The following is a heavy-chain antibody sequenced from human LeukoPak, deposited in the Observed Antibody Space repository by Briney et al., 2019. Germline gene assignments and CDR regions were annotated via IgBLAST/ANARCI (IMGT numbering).Heavy chain of an antibody. J-gene: IGHJ4*02. Sequence: NPSETLSLTCTVSGGSISSGGYYRSWIRQHPGKGLEWIGYIYYSGSTNYNPSLKSRVTISVDTSKNQFSLKLSSVTAADTAVYYCARRHPYYYNSSAYGDWGQGTLVTVSS. CDR3: ARRHPYYYNSSAYGD. D-gene: IGHD3-22*01. CDR1: GGSISSGGYY. V-gene: IGHV4-31*03. CDR2: IYYSGST.